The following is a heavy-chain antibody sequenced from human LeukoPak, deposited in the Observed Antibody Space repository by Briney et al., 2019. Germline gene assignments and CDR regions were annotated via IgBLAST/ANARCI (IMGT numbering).Heavy chain of an antibody. CDR1: GLTFSDYS. J-gene: IGHJ4*02. CDR3: VRLRRNSDRSGYYYFYNY. Sequence: PGGSLRLSCAASGLTFSDYSINWVRQAPGKGLEWVSSINPTSTSICYADAVKGRFTISRDNAKSSLYLQMNSLRAEDTARYYCVRLRRNSDRSGYYYFYNYWGQGIQVTVSS. D-gene: IGHD3-22*01. V-gene: IGHV3-21*01. CDR2: INPTSTSI.